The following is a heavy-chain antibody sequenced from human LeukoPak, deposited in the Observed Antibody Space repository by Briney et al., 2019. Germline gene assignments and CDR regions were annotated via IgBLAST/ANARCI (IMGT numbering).Heavy chain of an antibody. V-gene: IGHV3-30*03. Sequence: GGSLRLSCAASGFTFSSYGMHWVRQAPGKGLEWVAVISYDGSNKYYADSVKGRFTISRDNSKNTLHLQMNSLRAEDTAVYYCARDPRVYGYFDYWGQGTLVTVSS. CDR3: ARDPRVYGYFDY. CDR1: GFTFSSYG. J-gene: IGHJ4*02. CDR2: ISYDGSNK. D-gene: IGHD6-13*01.